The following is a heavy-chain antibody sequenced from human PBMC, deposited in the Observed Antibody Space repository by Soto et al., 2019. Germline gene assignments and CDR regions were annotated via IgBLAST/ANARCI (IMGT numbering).Heavy chain of an antibody. V-gene: IGHV3-48*02. CDR3: ARARIQLWSYYYYGMDV. CDR2: ISSSSTI. D-gene: IGHD5-18*01. CDR1: GFTFSSYS. J-gene: IGHJ6*02. Sequence: GGSLRLSCAASGFTFSSYSMNWVRQAPGKGLEWVSYISSSSTIYYADSVKGRFTISRDNAKNSLYLQMNSLRDEDTAVYYCARARIQLWSYYYYGMDVWGQGTTVTVSS.